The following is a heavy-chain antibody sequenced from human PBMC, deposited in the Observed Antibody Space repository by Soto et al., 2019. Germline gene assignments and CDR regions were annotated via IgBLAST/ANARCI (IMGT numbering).Heavy chain of an antibody. V-gene: IGHV1-46*01. Sequence: ASVKVSCKASGYTFTSYYIHWVRQAPGQGLEWMGIINPSGGGTSYAQKFQGRVTMTRDTSTSTVYMELSSLRSEDTAVYYCARDRNVRDYYESSGHLSWFDHWGRGTLVTVSS. CDR1: GYTFTSYY. D-gene: IGHD3-22*01. CDR2: INPSGGGT. J-gene: IGHJ5*02. CDR3: ARDRNVRDYYESSGHLSWFDH.